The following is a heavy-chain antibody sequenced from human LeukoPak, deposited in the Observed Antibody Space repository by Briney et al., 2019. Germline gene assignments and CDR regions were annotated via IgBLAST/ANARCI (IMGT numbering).Heavy chain of an antibody. CDR2: MFHTGIS. V-gene: IGHV4-38-2*02. Sequence: PSETLSLTCTVSDSFIKSASYWGWIRQPPGKGLEWIGNMFHTGISYDNPSLKSRVTMSLDTSKNQFSLKLRSVTAADTAIYYCAKGVGDCSTAPCFGMDVWGKGTTVTVSS. CDR3: AKGVGDCSTAPCFGMDV. D-gene: IGHD2-2*01. CDR1: DSFIKSASY. J-gene: IGHJ6*04.